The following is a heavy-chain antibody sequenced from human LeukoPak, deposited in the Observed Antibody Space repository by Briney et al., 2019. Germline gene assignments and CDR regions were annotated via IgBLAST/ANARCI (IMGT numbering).Heavy chain of an antibody. CDR2: IYPGDSDT. D-gene: IGHD5-18*01. V-gene: IGHV5-51*01. Sequence: GGSLEISCQGSGYIFTSYWIGWVRQMPGKGLEWMGIIYPGDSDTRYSPSFQGQVTISADKSISTAYLQWSSLKASDTAMYYCARRESGYSYGDNWFDRWGQGTLVTVSS. J-gene: IGHJ5*02. CDR1: GYIFTSYW. CDR3: ARRESGYSYGDNWFDR.